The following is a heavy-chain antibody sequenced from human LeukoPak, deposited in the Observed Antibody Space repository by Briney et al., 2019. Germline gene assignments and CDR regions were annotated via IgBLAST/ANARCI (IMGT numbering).Heavy chain of an antibody. CDR2: IWFDGSNK. V-gene: IGHV3-33*01. D-gene: IGHD3-22*01. J-gene: IGHJ1*01. CDR1: GFTFSNYG. CDR3: ARGPRDDSSGYSVEYFQH. Sequence: GGSLRLSCAASGFTFSNYGMHWVRQAPGKGLQWVAVIWFDGSNKYYADSVKGRFTISRDNSEKTLYLQMNSLRAEDTAVYYCARGPRDDSSGYSVEYFQHWGQGTLVTVSS.